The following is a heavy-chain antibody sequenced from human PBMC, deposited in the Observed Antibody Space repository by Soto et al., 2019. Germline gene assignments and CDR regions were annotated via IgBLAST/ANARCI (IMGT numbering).Heavy chain of an antibody. J-gene: IGHJ6*02. CDR1: GGSFSGYY. D-gene: IGHD3-3*01. Sequence: KPSETLSLTCAVYGGSFSGYYGIWIRQPPGKGLEWIGEINHSGSTNYNPSLKSRVTRSVDTSKNQFSLKLSSVTAADTAVDYCGRGSQFLEWLFPYYYYGMDVWGQGTTVTVSS. CDR2: INHSGST. V-gene: IGHV4-34*01. CDR3: GRGSQFLEWLFPYYYYGMDV.